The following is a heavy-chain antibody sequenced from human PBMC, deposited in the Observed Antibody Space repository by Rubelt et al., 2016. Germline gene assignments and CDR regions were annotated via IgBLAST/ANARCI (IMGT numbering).Heavy chain of an antibody. V-gene: IGHV1-3*01. D-gene: IGHD3-9*01. Sequence: KVSCKASGYTFTSYAMHWVRQAPGQRLEWMGWINAGNGNTKYSQKFQGRVTITRDTSASTAYMELSGLRSEDTAVYYCASSGFDYDILTGYYNYYGMDVWGQGTTVTVSS. CDR1: GYTFTSYA. CDR2: INAGNGNT. J-gene: IGHJ6*02. CDR3: ASSGFDYDILTGYYNYYGMDV.